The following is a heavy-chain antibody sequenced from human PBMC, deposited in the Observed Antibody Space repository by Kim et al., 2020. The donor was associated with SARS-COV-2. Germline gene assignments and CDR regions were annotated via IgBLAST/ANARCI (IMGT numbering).Heavy chain of an antibody. J-gene: IGHJ5*02. D-gene: IGHD6-13*01. CDR3: ARARDSSSWYTGDWFDP. Sequence: LKSRVTISVDTSKNQFSLKLSSVTAADTAVYYCARARDSSSWYTGDWFDPWGQGTLVTVSS. V-gene: IGHV4-39*07.